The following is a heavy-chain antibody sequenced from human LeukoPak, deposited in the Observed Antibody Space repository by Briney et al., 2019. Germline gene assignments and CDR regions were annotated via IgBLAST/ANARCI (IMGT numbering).Heavy chain of an antibody. CDR1: GYTFTSYD. CDR3: ARARSTYYDFWSGYYNNYYGMDV. CDR2: MNPNSGYT. D-gene: IGHD3-3*01. V-gene: IGHV1-8*01. J-gene: IGHJ6*02. Sequence: ASVTVSFKCTGYTFTSYDINWVRQATGQGLEWMGLMNPNSGYTGYSQKFQGRVTMTRNTSISTAYMELRSLRSEDTAVYYCARARSTYYDFWSGYYNNYYGMDVWGQGTTVTVSS.